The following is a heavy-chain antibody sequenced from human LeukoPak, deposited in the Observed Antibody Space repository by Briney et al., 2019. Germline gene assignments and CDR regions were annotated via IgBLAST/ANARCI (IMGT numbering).Heavy chain of an antibody. J-gene: IGHJ5*02. CDR3: ARGGYYDSSGPSWFDP. Sequence: GASVKVSCKASGGTXSSYAISWVRQAPGQGLEWMGRIIPILGIANYAQKFQGRVTITADKSTSTAYMELSSLRSEDTAVYYCARGGYYDSSGPSWFDPWGQGTLVTVSS. CDR1: GGTXSSYA. D-gene: IGHD3-22*01. CDR2: IIPILGIA. V-gene: IGHV1-69*04.